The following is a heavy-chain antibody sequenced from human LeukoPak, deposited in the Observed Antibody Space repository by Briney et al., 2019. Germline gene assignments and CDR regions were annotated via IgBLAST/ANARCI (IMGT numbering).Heavy chain of an antibody. Sequence: SETLSLTCTVSGGSISSYYWSWIRQPPGKGLEWIGYIYYRGSTNYNPSLKSRVTISVDTSKNQFSLKLSSVTAADTAVYYCARGTHYYGSGSYYNPSYYYYYMDVWGKGTTVTVSS. J-gene: IGHJ6*03. CDR3: ARGTHYYGSGSYYNPSYYYYYMDV. V-gene: IGHV4-59*01. D-gene: IGHD3-10*01. CDR1: GGSISSYY. CDR2: IYYRGST.